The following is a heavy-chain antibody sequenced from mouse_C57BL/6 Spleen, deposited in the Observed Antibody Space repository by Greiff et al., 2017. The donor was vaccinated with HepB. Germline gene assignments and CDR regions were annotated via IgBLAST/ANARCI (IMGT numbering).Heavy chain of an antibody. CDR2: INPGSGGT. CDR3: ARTYYGNYVGYFDV. D-gene: IGHD2-10*01. Sequence: VQLQQSGAELVRPGTSVKVSCKASGYAFTNYLIEWVKQRPGQGLEWIGVINPGSGGTNYNEKFKGKATLTADKSSSTAYMQLSSLTSEDSAVYFCARTYYGNYVGYFDVWGTGTTVTVSS. J-gene: IGHJ1*03. V-gene: IGHV1-54*01. CDR1: GYAFTNYL.